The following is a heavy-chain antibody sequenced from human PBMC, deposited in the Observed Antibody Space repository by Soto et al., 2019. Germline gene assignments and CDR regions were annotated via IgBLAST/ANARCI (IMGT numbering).Heavy chain of an antibody. CDR2: IYYSGST. Sequence: PSETLSLTCTVSGGSISSYYWSWIRQPPGKGLEWIGYIYYSGSTNYNPSLKSRVTISVDTSKNQFSLKLSSVTAADTAVYYCARHVPPVLRFLEWLISGFDPWGQGTLVTVSS. CDR1: GGSISSYY. CDR3: ARHVPPVLRFLEWLISGFDP. D-gene: IGHD3-3*01. J-gene: IGHJ5*02. V-gene: IGHV4-59*08.